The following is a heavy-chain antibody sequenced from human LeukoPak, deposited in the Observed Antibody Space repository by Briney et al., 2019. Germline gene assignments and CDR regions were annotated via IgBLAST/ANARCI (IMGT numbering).Heavy chain of an antibody. CDR3: ARRGFSSSSASGRYFDL. Sequence: SQTLSLTCAISGDSVSSNSAAWNWIRQSPSRGLEWLGGTYYRSKWYNDYAVSVKSRITINPDTSKNQFSLQLNSVTPEDTAVYYCARRGFSSSSASGRYFDLWGRGTLVTVSS. D-gene: IGHD6-6*01. V-gene: IGHV6-1*01. J-gene: IGHJ2*01. CDR2: TYYRSKWYN. CDR1: GDSVSSNSAA.